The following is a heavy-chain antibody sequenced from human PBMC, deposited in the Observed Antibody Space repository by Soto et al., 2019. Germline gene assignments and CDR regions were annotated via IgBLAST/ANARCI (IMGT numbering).Heavy chain of an antibody. CDR3: AKDAGSSSPNWFDL. D-gene: IGHD6-6*01. CDR2: ISDSGRTT. J-gene: IGHJ5*02. Sequence: GESLKISCAASGFTLTNYAMNWVRQAPGKGLEWVSAISDSGRTTYYVDSVKGRFTVSRDNSKNTQYLQMNSLRAEDTAVYYCAKDAGSSSPNWFDLWGQGTLVTVSS. CDR1: GFTLTNYA. V-gene: IGHV3-23*01.